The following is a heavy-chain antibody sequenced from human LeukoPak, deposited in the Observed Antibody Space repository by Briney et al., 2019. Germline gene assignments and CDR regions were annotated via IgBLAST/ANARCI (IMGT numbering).Heavy chain of an antibody. J-gene: IGHJ6*03. Sequence: ASVKVSCKASGYTFTSYGISWVRQAPGQGLEWMGGIIPNSGGTNYAQKFQGRVTMTRDTSISTAYMELSRLRSDDTAVYYCARDSSSSFWGPLGYYYMDVWGKGTTVTVSS. CDR1: GYTFTSYG. CDR2: IIPNSGGT. D-gene: IGHD6-6*01. V-gene: IGHV1-2*02. CDR3: ARDSSSSFWGPLGYYYMDV.